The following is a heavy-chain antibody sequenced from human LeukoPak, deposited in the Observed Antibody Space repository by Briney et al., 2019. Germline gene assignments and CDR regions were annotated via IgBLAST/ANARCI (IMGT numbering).Heavy chain of an antibody. J-gene: IGHJ3*02. CDR3: ARMVRGVIDAFEI. V-gene: IGHV4-59*01. CDR2: IYYSGPT. D-gene: IGHD3-10*01. Sequence: SETMSLTCTVSGGSISSYYWSWIRQPPGKGLEWIAYIYYSGPTKYNASLKSRVTMSVDTSKNQFSLKLSSVTAADTAVYYCARMVRGVIDAFEIWGQGTMVTVSS. CDR1: GGSISSYY.